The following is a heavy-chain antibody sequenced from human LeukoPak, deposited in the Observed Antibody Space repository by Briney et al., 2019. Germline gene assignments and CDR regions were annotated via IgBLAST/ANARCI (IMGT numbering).Heavy chain of an antibody. J-gene: IGHJ4*02. CDR2: LYNSGST. CDR1: GYSITRHYS. D-gene: IGHD3-22*01. CDR3: AREASGGYYYDDY. Sequence: SETLSLTCTVSGYSITRHYSWAWVRQPPGKGLEWIGSLYNSGSTYYSPSLKSRASLSVDTSKNELSLRLSSVTAADTAVYYCAREASGGYYYDDYWGQGTLVTVSS. V-gene: IGHV4-38-2*02.